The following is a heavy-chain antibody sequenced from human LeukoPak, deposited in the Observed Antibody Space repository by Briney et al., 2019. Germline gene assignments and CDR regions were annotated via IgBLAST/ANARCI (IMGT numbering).Heavy chain of an antibody. J-gene: IGHJ4*02. CDR1: GFTFSSYG. D-gene: IGHD5-12*01. V-gene: IGHV3-30*18. CDR2: ISYDGSNK. CDR3: AKDEDSGYESPDY. Sequence: GGSLRLSCEASGFTFSSYGMHWVRQAPGKGLEWVAVISYDGSNKYYADSVKGRFTISRDNSKNTLYLQMNSLRAEDTAVYYCAKDEDSGYESPDYWGQGTLVTVSS.